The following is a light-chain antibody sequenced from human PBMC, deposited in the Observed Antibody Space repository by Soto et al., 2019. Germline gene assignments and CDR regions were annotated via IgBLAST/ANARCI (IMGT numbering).Light chain of an antibody. Sequence: DIQMTQSPSTLSASVGDRVTITCRASQSISSWLAWYQQKPGKAPNLLIYKASSLESGVPSRFSGSGSGTEFTLTISSLQPDDFATYYCQQYNSPLTFGGGTKVEIK. CDR2: KAS. V-gene: IGKV1-5*03. J-gene: IGKJ4*01. CDR1: QSISSW. CDR3: QQYNSPLT.